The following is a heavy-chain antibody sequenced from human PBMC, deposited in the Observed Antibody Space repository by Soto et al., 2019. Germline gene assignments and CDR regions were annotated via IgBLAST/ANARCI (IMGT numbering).Heavy chain of an antibody. V-gene: IGHV3-30*04. CDR2: ISRDGTNK. D-gene: IGHD3-10*01. Sequence: QVQVVESGGGVVQPGRSLRLSCAASGFTFSRYAIHWVRQAPGKGLEWVAVISRDGTNKYYVDSVKGRFTISRDNSRNTLYWQMSSVRHEDAAVYYCARSRRGVVADSFDFWGQGTLFTVSS. CDR3: ARSRRGVVADSFDF. CDR1: GFTFSRYA. J-gene: IGHJ4*02.